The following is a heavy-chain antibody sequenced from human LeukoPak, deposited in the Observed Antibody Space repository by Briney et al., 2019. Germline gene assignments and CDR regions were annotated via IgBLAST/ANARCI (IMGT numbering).Heavy chain of an antibody. CDR2: KREDGSEN. J-gene: IGHJ4*02. V-gene: IGHV3-7*01. D-gene: IGHD4-23*01. CDR3: ATDRKVGTWDPRFDY. CDR1: GFTFNNYW. Sequence: GGSLRLSCAASGFTFNNYWMMWVRQAPGKGLEKVANKREDGSENNYVDSVKGRFTISRDNAKISLYQQMNSLRVEDTAVYYCATDRKVGTWDPRFDYWGQGTLVTVSS.